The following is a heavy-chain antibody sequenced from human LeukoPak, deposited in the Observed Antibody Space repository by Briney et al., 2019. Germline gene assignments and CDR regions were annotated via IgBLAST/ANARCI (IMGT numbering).Heavy chain of an antibody. Sequence: SETLSLTCTVSGGSISSYYWSWIRQPPGKGLEWIGYIYYSGSTYYNPSLKSRVTISVGTSKNQFSLRLSSVTAADTAVYYCAGRLRSGVDYWGQGTLVTVSS. CDR1: GGSISSYY. CDR2: IYYSGST. V-gene: IGHV4-59*08. CDR3: AGRLRSGVDY. J-gene: IGHJ4*02. D-gene: IGHD1-26*01.